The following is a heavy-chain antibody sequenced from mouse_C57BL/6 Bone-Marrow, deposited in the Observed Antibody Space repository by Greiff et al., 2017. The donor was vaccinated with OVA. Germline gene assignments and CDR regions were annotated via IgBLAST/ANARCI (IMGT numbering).Heavy chain of an antibody. CDR1: GYTFTSYW. V-gene: IGHV1-55*01. CDR2: IYPGSGST. CDR3: ARSYYGSSFYYYAMDY. J-gene: IGHJ4*01. Sequence: VQLQQPGAELVKPGASVKMSCKASGYTFTSYWITWVKQRPGQGLEWLGDIYPGSGSTNYNEKFKSKATLTVDTSSSTAYMQLSSLTSEDSAVYYCARSYYGSSFYYYAMDYWGQGTSVTVSS. D-gene: IGHD1-1*01.